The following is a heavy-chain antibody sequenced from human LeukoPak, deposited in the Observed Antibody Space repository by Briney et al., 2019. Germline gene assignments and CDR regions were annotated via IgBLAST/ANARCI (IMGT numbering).Heavy chain of an antibody. CDR3: ARFGIFYDMDV. J-gene: IGHJ6*02. CDR2: IHYSGKA. V-gene: IGHV4-59*01. Sequence: SETLPLTCTVSGGSISGYYWTWTRQPPGKGLEWIGQIHYSGKADYNPSLRSRITISVDTSKNKMFLKLSSVTAADTAVYYCARFGIFYDMDVWGRGTTVTVSS. D-gene: IGHD3-16*01. CDR1: GGSISGYY.